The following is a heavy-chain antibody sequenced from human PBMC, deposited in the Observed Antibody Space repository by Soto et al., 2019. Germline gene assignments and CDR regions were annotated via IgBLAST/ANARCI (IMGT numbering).Heavy chain of an antibody. CDR3: ARDLGYLAY. CDR2: ISTSSNTI. J-gene: IGHJ4*02. V-gene: IGHV3-48*02. Sequence: EVQLVESGGGLVQPGGSLRLSCAASGFTFSNSNMNWVRQAPGKGLEWVSYISTSSNTIYYADSVKGRFTISRDNAKNSLHLQMNSLRDDDTAVYYCARDLGYLAYWGQGTLVTVSS. CDR1: GFTFSNSN.